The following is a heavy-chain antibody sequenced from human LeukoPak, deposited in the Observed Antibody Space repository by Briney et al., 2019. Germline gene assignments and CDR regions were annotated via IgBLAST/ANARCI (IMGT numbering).Heavy chain of an antibody. J-gene: IGHJ5*02. CDR2: ISYDGSNK. D-gene: IGHD3-10*01. V-gene: IGHV3-30-3*01. CDR1: GFTFSSYA. CDR3: ARDPGSYYGSGSLFEKFDP. Sequence: PGGSLRLSYAASGFTFSSYAMHWVRQAPGKGLEWVAVISYDGSNKYYADSVKGRFTISRDNSKNTLYLQMNSLRAEDTAVYYCARDPGSYYGSGSLFEKFDPWGQGTLVTVSS.